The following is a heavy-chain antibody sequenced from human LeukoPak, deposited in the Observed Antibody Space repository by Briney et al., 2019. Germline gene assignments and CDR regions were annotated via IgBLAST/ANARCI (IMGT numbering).Heavy chain of an antibody. CDR2: LSSSGSTI. J-gene: IGHJ6*04. D-gene: IGHD3-10*02. CDR1: GFTFRSYE. Sequence: TGGSLRLSCEDSGFTFRSYEMNWVRQAPGKGLEWIAYLSSSGSTIYYADSVKGRFTISRDNAKNSLYLQMNSLRAGDTAVYYCAELGITMIGGVWGKGTTVTISS. CDR3: AELGITMIGGV. V-gene: IGHV3-48*03.